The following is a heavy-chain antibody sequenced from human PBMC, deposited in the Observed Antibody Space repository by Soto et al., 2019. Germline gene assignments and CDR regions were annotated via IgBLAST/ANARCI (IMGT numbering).Heavy chain of an antibody. Sequence: QVQLVESGGGVVQPGRSLRLSCAASGFSFSSYGMNWVRQAPSKRLEWVAVISYDASDKYYADSVKGQFTISRDNSNNTMYLKMDSLRAEDTAGYYCAKGVVVATTCFQHWGQGTLVTVSS. V-gene: IGHV3-30*18. CDR2: ISYDASDK. CDR1: GFSFSSYG. CDR3: AKGVVVATTCFQH. D-gene: IGHD2-15*01. J-gene: IGHJ1*01.